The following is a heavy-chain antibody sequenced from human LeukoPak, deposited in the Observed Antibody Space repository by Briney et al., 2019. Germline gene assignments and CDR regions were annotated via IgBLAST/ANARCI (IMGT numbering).Heavy chain of an antibody. CDR3: AKRKDGYSLDP. D-gene: IGHD5-24*01. CDR2: INGDGSST. CDR1: GFTFSSYW. J-gene: IGHJ5*02. V-gene: IGHV3-74*01. Sequence: GGSLRLSCAASGFTFSSYWMHWVRQAPGKGQVWVSRINGDGSSTSYADSVKGRVTISRDNAKNTLYLQMNSLRAEDTAVYYCAKRKDGYSLDPWGQGTLVTVSS.